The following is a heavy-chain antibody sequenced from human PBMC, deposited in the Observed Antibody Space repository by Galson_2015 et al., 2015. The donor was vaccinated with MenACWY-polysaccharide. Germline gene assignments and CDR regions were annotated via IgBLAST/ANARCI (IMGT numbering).Heavy chain of an antibody. Sequence: SVKVSCKASGCTFTSYGISWVRQAPGQGLEWMGWISAYNGNTNYAQKLQGRVTMTTDTSTSTAYMELRSLRSDDTAVYYCARGKSRVAAAGCPDYWGQGTLVPVSS. CDR2: ISAYNGNT. CDR1: GCTFTSYG. V-gene: IGHV1-18*01. D-gene: IGHD6-13*01. J-gene: IGHJ4*02. CDR3: ARGKSRVAAAGCPDY.